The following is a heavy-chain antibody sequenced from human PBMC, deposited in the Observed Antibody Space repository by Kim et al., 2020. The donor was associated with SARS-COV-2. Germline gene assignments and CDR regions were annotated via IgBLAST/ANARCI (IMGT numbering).Heavy chain of an antibody. V-gene: IGHV3-23*01. Sequence: GGSLRLFCVASGFTFSTSPMGWVRQAPGEGLEWVSRISWDGTRTYYADSVKGRVTMSSDKSKNTVYLHMNSLRVEDTAVYYCAKGVTNSGFDYWGQGAQVTVSS. J-gene: IGHJ4*02. CDR1: GFTFSTSP. CDR2: ISWDGTRT. CDR3: AKGVTNSGFDY. D-gene: IGHD4-17*01.